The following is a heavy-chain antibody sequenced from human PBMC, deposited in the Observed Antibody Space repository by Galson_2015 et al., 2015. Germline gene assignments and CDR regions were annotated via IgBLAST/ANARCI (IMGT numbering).Heavy chain of an antibody. CDR2: IYHSGST. Sequence: SETLSLTCAVSGGSISSSNWWSWVRQPPGKGLEWIGEIYHSGSTNYNPSLKSRVTISVDKSKNQFSLKLSSVTAADTAVYYCAGAAQLDRGAFDYWGQGTLVTVSS. J-gene: IGHJ4*02. D-gene: IGHD6-13*01. V-gene: IGHV4-4*02. CDR1: GGSISSSNW. CDR3: AGAAQLDRGAFDY.